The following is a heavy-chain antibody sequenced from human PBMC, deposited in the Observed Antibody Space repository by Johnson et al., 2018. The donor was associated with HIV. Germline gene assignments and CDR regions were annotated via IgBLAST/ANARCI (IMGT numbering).Heavy chain of an antibody. Sequence: MLLVESGGGLVQPGGSLRLSCAASGFIVSSDYMSWVRQAPGKGLEWVSVINAGGDTYYADSVKGRFTISRDRSKNTVSLQMNSLRAEDTAVYYCASQIDDYDSGGYSGVFDIWGQGTMVTVSS. D-gene: IGHD3-22*01. CDR2: INAGGDT. CDR1: GFIVSSDY. J-gene: IGHJ3*02. V-gene: IGHV3-66*02. CDR3: ASQIDDYDSGGYSGVFDI.